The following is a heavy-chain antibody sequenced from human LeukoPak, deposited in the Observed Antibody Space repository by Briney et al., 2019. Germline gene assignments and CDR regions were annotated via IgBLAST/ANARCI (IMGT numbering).Heavy chain of an antibody. J-gene: IGHJ4*02. V-gene: IGHV1-69*06. CDR2: IIPIFGTA. CDR1: GGTFSSYA. D-gene: IGHD6-13*01. CDR3: ASFGYSSCWYRPFDY. Sequence: SVKVSCKASGGTFSSYAISWVRQAPGQGLEWMGGIIPIFGTANYAQKFQGRVTITADKSTSTAYMELSSLRSEDTAVYYCASFGYSSCWYRPFDYWGQGTLVTVSS.